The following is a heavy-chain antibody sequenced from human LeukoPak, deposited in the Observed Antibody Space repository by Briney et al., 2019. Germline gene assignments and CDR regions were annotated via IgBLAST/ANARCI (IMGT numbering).Heavy chain of an antibody. J-gene: IGHJ4*02. V-gene: IGHV3-48*02. CDR3: ARDLPRPFYGSGSYPFDY. CDR2: ISSSSSTI. Sequence: PGGSLRLSCAASGFTFSSYSMNWVRQAPGKGLEWVSYISSSSSTIYYADSVKGRFTISRDNAKNSLYLQMNSLRDEDTAVYYCARDLPRPFYGSGSYPFDYWGQGTLVTVS. CDR1: GFTFSSYS. D-gene: IGHD3-10*01.